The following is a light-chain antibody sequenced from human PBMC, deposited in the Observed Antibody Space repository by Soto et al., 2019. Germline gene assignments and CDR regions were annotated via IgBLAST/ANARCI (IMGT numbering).Light chain of an antibody. V-gene: IGLV1-40*01. CDR2: GNS. CDR3: PSYDSSLSAVV. J-gene: IGLJ2*01. CDR1: SSNIGAGYD. Sequence: QSVLTQPPSVSGAPGQRVTISCTGSSSNIGAGYDVHWYQQLPGTAPKLLIYGNSHRPSGVPDRFSGSKSGTSASLAITGLQAEDEADYYCPSYDSSLSAVVFGGGTKLTVL.